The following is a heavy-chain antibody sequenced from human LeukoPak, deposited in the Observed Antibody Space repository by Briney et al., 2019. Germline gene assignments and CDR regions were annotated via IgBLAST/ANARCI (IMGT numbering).Heavy chain of an antibody. J-gene: IGHJ4*02. CDR2: ISSSGSYI. D-gene: IGHD5-18*01. CDR3: ARERIQLWRTGDY. Sequence: GGSLRLSCAASTFTFSSYTMNWVRQAPGTGLEWVSSISSSGSYIYYADSLKGRFTVSRDNSKNTLYLQMNSLRAEDTAVYYCARERIQLWRTGDYWGQGTLVTVSS. CDR1: TFTFSSYT. V-gene: IGHV3-21*01.